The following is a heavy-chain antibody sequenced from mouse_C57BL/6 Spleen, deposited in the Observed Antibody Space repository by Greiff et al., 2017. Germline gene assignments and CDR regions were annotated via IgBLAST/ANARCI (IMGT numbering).Heavy chain of an antibody. J-gene: IGHJ1*03. D-gene: IGHD4-1*01. CDR3: ARPGRGWYFDV. CDR1: GFTFTDYG. Sequence: EVMLVESGGGLVKPGGSLKLSCAASGFTFTDYGMHWVRQAPGKGLEWVAYISSGSSTIYYADTVKGRFTFSRDNAKNTLYLQMTSLRSEDTAMYYCARPGRGWYFDVWGKGTTVTVSS. V-gene: IGHV5-17*01. CDR2: ISSGSSTI.